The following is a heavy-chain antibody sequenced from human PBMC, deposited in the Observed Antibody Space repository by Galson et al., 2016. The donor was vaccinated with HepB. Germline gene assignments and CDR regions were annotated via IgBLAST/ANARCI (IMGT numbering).Heavy chain of an antibody. V-gene: IGHV3-30*18. CDR2: MSNDGSNA. CDR3: AKDEYTTGFYLFDP. Sequence: SLRLSCAASGFTLSSFGMHWVRQAPGKGLEWVAVMSNDGSNAYYADSVKGRFTISRDSSETTVFLQMNRLRSEDSGVYYCAKDEYTTGFYLFDPWGLGTLVTVSS. J-gene: IGHJ5*02. CDR1: GFTLSSFG. D-gene: IGHD2/OR15-2a*01.